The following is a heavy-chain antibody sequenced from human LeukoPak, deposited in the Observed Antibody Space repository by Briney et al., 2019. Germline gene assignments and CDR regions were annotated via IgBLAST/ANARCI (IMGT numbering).Heavy chain of an antibody. D-gene: IGHD4-17*01. V-gene: IGHV4-34*01. J-gene: IGHJ6*03. CDR2: INHSGSA. CDR3: ARQGASYGDYVWGYYYMDV. CDR1: GGSFSDYY. Sequence: SETLSLTCAVYGGSFSDYYWIWIRQSPGKGLEWIGQINHSGSANYNPSLKSRITISVDSSRNQFSLELTSVTAADTAVYYCARQGASYGDYVWGYYYMDVCGSGTTVIVSS.